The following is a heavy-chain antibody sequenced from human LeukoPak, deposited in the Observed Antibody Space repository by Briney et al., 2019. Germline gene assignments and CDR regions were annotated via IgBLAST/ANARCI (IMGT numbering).Heavy chain of an antibody. CDR1: GYTFTDFY. J-gene: IGHJ4*02. V-gene: IGHV1-2*02. D-gene: IGHD6-13*01. CDR2: INPNTGDT. Sequence: ASVEVSCKASGYTFTDFYIHWVRQAPGQGLEWMGWINPNTGDTDYAQKFQGRVTMTRDTSSSTAHMDLGRLRSDDTAVYYCARLQAASFHHFDYWGQGTLVTVSS. CDR3: ARLQAASFHHFDY.